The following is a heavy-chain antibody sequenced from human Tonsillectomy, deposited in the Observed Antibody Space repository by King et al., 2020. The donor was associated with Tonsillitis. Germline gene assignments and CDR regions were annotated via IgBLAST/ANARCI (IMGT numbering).Heavy chain of an antibody. CDR2: IYPDYSDT. CDR1: GYNFTNYW. J-gene: IGHJ3*02. Sequence: QLVQSGAEVKKPGESLKISCKGSGYNFTNYWIGWVRQMPGKGLEWMGIIYPDYSDTRYSPSFQGQVTFSADKSITTAYLQWSSLKASDTAMYYCARPPGGWPHTFDIWGQGTMVTVSS. CDR3: ARPPGGWPHTFDI. V-gene: IGHV5-51*03. D-gene: IGHD6-19*01.